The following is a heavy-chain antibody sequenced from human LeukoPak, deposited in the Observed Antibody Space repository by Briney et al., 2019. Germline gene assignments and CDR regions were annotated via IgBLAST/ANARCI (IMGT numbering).Heavy chain of an antibody. D-gene: IGHD3-22*01. V-gene: IGHV1-2*04. J-gene: IGHJ4*01. CDR3: ARRSYDISGYYYYDY. CDR1: GYTFTGYY. CDR2: INPNSGGT. Sequence: ASVKVSCKASGYTFTGYYMHWVRQAPGQGLEWMGWINPNSGGTNYAQKFQGWVTMTRDTSISTAYMELSSVRSDDTAVYYCARRSYDISGYYYYDYRGQGTLVNVSS.